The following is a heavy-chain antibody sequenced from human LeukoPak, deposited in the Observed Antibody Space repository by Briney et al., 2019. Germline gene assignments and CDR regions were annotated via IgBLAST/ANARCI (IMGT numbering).Heavy chain of an antibody. CDR3: ARRGSSYYFYALDV. Sequence: PGGSQRLSCAASGFTFSDYYLSWIREAPGKGLEWISYISGGSATIYYADSVKGRFTISRDNARNSLYLQINSLRPEDTATYYCARRGSSYYFYALDVWGQGTTVTVSS. V-gene: IGHV3-11*01. CDR1: GFTFSDYY. CDR2: ISGGSATI. D-gene: IGHD1-26*01. J-gene: IGHJ6*02.